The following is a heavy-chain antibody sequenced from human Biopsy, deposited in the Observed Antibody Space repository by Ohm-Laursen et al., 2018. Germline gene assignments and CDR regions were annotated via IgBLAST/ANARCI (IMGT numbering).Heavy chain of an antibody. V-gene: IGHV4-59*01. Sequence: SETLSLTCTVSGGSISSDYWSWIRQSPGKGLEWIGYISNRGSTNYNPSLRGRVTISVDTSKNQFSLKLSSVTAADTAVFFCARLYRLDDYWNDDPPDGFDVWGQGTMVTVSS. CDR1: GGSISSDY. D-gene: IGHD3-3*01. J-gene: IGHJ3*01. CDR3: ARLYRLDDYWNDDPPDGFDV. CDR2: ISNRGST.